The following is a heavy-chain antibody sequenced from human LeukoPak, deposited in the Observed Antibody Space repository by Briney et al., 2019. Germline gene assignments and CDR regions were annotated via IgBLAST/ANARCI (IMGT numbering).Heavy chain of an antibody. Sequence: GGSLRLSCAASGITFSSYWMHWVRQAPGKGLVWVSRINSDGSSTSYADSVKGRFTISRDNAKNTLYLQMNSLRAEDTSVYYCARDRNTGSSYENLFEYWGQGSLVTVSS. CDR3: ARDRNTGSSYENLFEY. CDR2: INSDGSST. D-gene: IGHD1-26*01. J-gene: IGHJ4*02. CDR1: GITFSSYW. V-gene: IGHV3-74*01.